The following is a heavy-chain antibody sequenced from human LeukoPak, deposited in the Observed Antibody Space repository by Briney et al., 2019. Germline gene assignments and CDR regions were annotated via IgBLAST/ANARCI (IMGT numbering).Heavy chain of an antibody. CDR3: ARHGHCSGGSCYSWFDP. V-gene: IGHV4-39*01. J-gene: IGHJ5*02. CDR2: IYYSGST. D-gene: IGHD2-15*01. Sequence: PSETLSRTCTVSGGSISSSSYYWGWIRQPPGKGREWMGSIYYSGSTYNNPSLKSRVTISVDTSKNQFSLKLSSVTAADTAVYYCARHGHCSGGSCYSWFDPWGQGTLVTVSS. CDR1: GGSISSSSYY.